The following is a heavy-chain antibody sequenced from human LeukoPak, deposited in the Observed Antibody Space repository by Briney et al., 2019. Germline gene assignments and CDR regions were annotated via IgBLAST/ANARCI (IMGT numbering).Heavy chain of an antibody. J-gene: IGHJ6*03. CDR1: EFTFSTYA. Sequence: GGSLRLSCAASEFTFSTYAVHWVRQAPGKGPEWVAVISRDGLDTYYADSVRGRFTISRDNSKNTLYLQMNSLRAEDTAVYYCAKGPHYYYYYMDVWGKGTTVTISS. CDR2: ISRDGLDT. CDR3: AKGPHYYYYYMDV. V-gene: IGHV3-30*04.